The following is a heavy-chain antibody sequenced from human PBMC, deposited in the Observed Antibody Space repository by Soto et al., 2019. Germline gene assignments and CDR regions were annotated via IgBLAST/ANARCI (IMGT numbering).Heavy chain of an antibody. CDR3: AKDLRAVTTAYGMDV. D-gene: IGHD4-17*01. CDR1: GFTFSSYG. Sequence: GGSLRLSCAASGFTFSSYGMHWVRQAPGKGLEWVAVISYDGSNKYYADSVKGRFTISRDNSKNTLYLQMNSLRAEDTAVYYCAKDLRAVTTAYGMDVWGQGTTVTVSS. J-gene: IGHJ6*02. V-gene: IGHV3-30*18. CDR2: ISYDGSNK.